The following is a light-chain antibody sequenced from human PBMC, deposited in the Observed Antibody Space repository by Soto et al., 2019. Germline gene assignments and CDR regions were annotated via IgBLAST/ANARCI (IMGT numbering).Light chain of an antibody. CDR3: QQANSFPLT. J-gene: IGKJ4*01. V-gene: IGKV1-12*01. CDR2: AAS. CDR1: QDISSW. Sequence: DIQMTQSPSSVSASVGDRVTITCRASQDISSWLAWYQQKPGKAPKLLIYAASSLQSGVPSTFSGSGSGTYLTLTISSLQPEDVATFSCQQANSFPLTFGGGTKVEIK.